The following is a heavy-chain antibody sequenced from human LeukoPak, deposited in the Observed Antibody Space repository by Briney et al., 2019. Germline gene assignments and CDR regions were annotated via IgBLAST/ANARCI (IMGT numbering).Heavy chain of an antibody. CDR1: GYTFTGYY. Sequence: GASVKVSCKASGYTFTGYYMHWVRQAPGQGLEWMGYIYPNTGATKYAQKFQGRVTMTRDTSISTAYMELSGLRSDDTAVYYCGTILSNGPFDYWGQGSLVTVSS. CDR2: IYPNTGAT. V-gene: IGHV1-2*02. CDR3: GTILSNGPFDY. J-gene: IGHJ4*02.